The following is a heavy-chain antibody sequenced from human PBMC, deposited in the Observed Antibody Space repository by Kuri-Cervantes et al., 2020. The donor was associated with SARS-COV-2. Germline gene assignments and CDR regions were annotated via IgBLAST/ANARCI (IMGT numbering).Heavy chain of an antibody. Sequence: GESLKISCAASGFTFSSYGMHWVRQAPGKGLEWVAVISYDGSNKYYADSVKGRFTISRDNSKNTLYLQMNSLRAEDTAVYYCARVGLYCSSTSCYTVNLQHWGQGTLVTGSS. CDR2: ISYDGSNK. CDR3: ARVGLYCSSTSCYTVNLQH. CDR1: GFTFSSYG. V-gene: IGHV3-30*03. J-gene: IGHJ1*01. D-gene: IGHD2-2*02.